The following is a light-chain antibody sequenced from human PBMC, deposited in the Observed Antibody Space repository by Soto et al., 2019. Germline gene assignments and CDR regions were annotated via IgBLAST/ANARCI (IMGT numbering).Light chain of an antibody. V-gene: IGKV3-15*01. Sequence: EIVMTQSPATLSVSPGERATLSCRASQGVSSNLAWYQQKPGQAPRLLIYGASTRAIAIPARFSGSGSGTEFTLTISSLQSEDFVVYYCQQYNNWPPRYTFGQGTKLEIK. CDR2: GAS. CDR3: QQYNNWPPRYT. CDR1: QGVSSN. J-gene: IGKJ2*01.